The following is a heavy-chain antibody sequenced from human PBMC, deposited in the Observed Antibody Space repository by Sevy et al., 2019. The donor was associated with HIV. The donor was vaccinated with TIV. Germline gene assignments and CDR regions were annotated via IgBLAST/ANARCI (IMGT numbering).Heavy chain of an antibody. V-gene: IGHV1-24*01. CDR1: VYTLTDLS. D-gene: IGHD3-22*01. J-gene: IGHJ4*02. CDR3: ATTREYYSDNSGYFDY. CDR2: FDPEDGET. Sequence: ASVKVSCKVSVYTLTDLSIHWVRQAPGKGLEWMGRFDPEDGETIYAQKFQGRFTMTKDTSRDTAYMELNSLRSEDTAVYYCATTREYYSDNSGYFDYWGQGTLVTVSS.